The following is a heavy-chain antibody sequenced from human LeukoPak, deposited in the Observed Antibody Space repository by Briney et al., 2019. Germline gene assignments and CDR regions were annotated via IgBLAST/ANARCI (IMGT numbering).Heavy chain of an antibody. CDR2: ISSSGNTI. Sequence: PGGSLRLSCATSGFTFSSYEMNWVRQAPGKGLEWVSHISSSGNTIYYVDSVKGRFTISRDNAKNSLYLQMNSLRAEDTAVYYCARETPNLDYWGGGTLVTVSS. V-gene: IGHV3-48*03. D-gene: IGHD1-14*01. CDR1: GFTFSSYE. J-gene: IGHJ4*02. CDR3: ARETPNLDY.